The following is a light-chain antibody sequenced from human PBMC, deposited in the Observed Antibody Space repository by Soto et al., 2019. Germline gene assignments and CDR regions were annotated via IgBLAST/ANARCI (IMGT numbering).Light chain of an antibody. CDR1: QSVLYSSNNKNY. J-gene: IGKJ4*01. CDR3: QQYYSAPLT. V-gene: IGKV4-1*01. Sequence: DIVMTQSPDSLAVSLGERATINCKSSQSVLYSSNNKNYLAWYQQKPGQPPKLLIYWASTRESGVPDRFSGSGSGTDFTLTISSLQAEDAAVYYCQQYYSAPLTFGGGTEVEIK. CDR2: WAS.